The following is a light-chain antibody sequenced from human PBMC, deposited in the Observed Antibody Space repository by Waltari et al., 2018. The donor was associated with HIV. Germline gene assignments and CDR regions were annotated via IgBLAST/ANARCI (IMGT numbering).Light chain of an antibody. CDR3: QSSDIRLHGLWV. CDR2: ANS. J-gene: IGLJ3*02. CDR1: KSNIGAGQD. Sequence: QSLLTQPPSVSATPGQRITISCPGNKSNIGAGQDVHWYRQLPGTAPRLLIFANSDRPSGVPDRISGSKSTASASLAITGLQAEDEGYYYCQSSDIRLHGLWVFGGGTKVTVL. V-gene: IGLV1-40*01.